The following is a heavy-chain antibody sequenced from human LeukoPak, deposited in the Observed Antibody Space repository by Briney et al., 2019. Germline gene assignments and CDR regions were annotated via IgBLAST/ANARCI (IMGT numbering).Heavy chain of an antibody. J-gene: IGHJ4*02. CDR2: IKQDGSEK. CDR3: ARGITIFGVVTTLFDY. D-gene: IGHD3-3*01. V-gene: IGHV3-7*01. CDR1: GFTFSSYW. Sequence: GGSLRLSCAASGFTFSSYWMSWVRQAPGKGLEWVANIKQDGSEKYYVDSVKGRFTISRDNAKNSLYLQMNSLRAEDMAVYYCARGITIFGVVTTLFDYWGQGTLVTVSS.